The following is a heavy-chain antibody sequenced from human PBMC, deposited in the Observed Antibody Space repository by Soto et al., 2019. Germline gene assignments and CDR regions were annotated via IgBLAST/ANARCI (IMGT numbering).Heavy chain of an antibody. V-gene: IGHV3-23*01. J-gene: IGHJ3*02. CDR2: ISGSGGST. Sequence: GGSLRLSCAASGFTFSSYAMSWVRQAPGKGLEWVSAISGSGGSTYYADSVKGRFTISRDNSKNTLYLQMNSLSAEDTAVYYCAKDVRILTGYDAFDIWGQGTMVTVSS. CDR1: GFTFSSYA. CDR3: AKDVRILTGYDAFDI. D-gene: IGHD3-9*01.